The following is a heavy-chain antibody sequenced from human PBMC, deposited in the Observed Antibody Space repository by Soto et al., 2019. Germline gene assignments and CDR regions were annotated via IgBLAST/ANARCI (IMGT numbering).Heavy chain of an antibody. CDR1: GFTFSSYA. J-gene: IGHJ4*02. Sequence: GGSLRLSCAASGFTFSSYAMHWVRQAPGKGLEWVAVISYDGSNKYYADSVKGRFTISRDNSKNTLYLQMNSLRAEDTAVYYCARYPHLIVGATAPFDYWGQGTLVTVSS. D-gene: IGHD1-26*01. CDR3: ARYPHLIVGATAPFDY. CDR2: ISYDGSNK. V-gene: IGHV3-30-3*01.